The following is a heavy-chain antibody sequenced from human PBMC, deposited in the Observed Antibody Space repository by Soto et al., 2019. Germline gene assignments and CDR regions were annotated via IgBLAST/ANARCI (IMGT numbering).Heavy chain of an antibody. Sequence: EVQLVESGGGLVKPGGFLRLSCVDSGFTFSSYSMNWVRQAPGKGLEWVSSISAYSSPIFYADSVKGRFTISRDNAKNSLYLQMNSLRAGDTAVYYCVRGGRGYTRDDVFDIWGQGTMVTVSS. CDR1: GFTFSSYS. V-gene: IGHV3-21*06. CDR2: ISAYSSPI. CDR3: VRGGRGYTRDDVFDI. J-gene: IGHJ3*02. D-gene: IGHD2-2*02.